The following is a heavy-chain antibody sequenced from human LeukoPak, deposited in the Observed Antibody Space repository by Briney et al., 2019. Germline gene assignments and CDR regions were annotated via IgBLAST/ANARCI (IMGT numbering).Heavy chain of an antibody. V-gene: IGHV3-64*01. Sequence: GGSLRLSCAASGFTFSSHAMHWVRQAPGKGLEYVSAISGNGGNTWYRNSVKGRFTISRDNADKMLYPQMGSLRPEDMAVYFCARASIAASGPHDVYDIWGRGTMVTVSS. J-gene: IGHJ3*02. CDR2: ISGNGGNT. D-gene: IGHD6-13*01. CDR1: GFTFSSHA. CDR3: ARASIAASGPHDVYDI.